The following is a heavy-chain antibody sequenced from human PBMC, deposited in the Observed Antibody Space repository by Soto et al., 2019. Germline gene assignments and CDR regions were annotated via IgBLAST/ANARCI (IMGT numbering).Heavy chain of an antibody. CDR2: INHSGST. CDR1: GGSFSGYY. V-gene: IGHV4-34*01. Sequence: SETLSLTCAVYGGSFSGYYWSWIRQPPGKGLEWIGEINHSGSTNYNPSLKSRVTISVDTSKNQFSLKLSSVTAADTAVYYCARPLYQDNSTKRENAFGIWGQGTMVTVSS. D-gene: IGHD4-4*01. CDR3: ARPLYQDNSTKRENAFGI. J-gene: IGHJ3*02.